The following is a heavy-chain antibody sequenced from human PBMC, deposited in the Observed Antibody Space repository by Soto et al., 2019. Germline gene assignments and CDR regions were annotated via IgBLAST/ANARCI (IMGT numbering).Heavy chain of an antibody. J-gene: IGHJ6*02. CDR3: ARDSSRRGGEYGMDV. CDR2: IYYSGST. V-gene: IGHV4-31*03. Sequence: QVQLQESGPGLVKPSQTLSLTCTVSGGSISSGGYYWSWIRQHPGKGLEWIGYIYYSGSTYYNPALKSRVTISVDTSKNQCALKLSSVTAADTAVYYCARDSSRRGGEYGMDVWGQGTTVTVSS. CDR1: GGSISSGGYY. D-gene: IGHD2-21*01.